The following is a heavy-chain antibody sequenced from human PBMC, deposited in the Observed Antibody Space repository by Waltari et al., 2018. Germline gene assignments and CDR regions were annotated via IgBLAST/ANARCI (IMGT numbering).Heavy chain of an antibody. CDR1: GGTFSSYA. D-gene: IGHD6-13*01. CDR3: ALSYTAAGLFDC. CDR2: LIPMCGTA. J-gene: IGHJ4*02. Sequence: QVQLVQSGAEVKKPGSSVKVSCKASGGTFSSYAISWVRQAPGQGLEWMGELIPMCGTATYEQKFQGRGTITTDEATSTAYIELSSLRSEDTAVYYCALSYTAAGLFDCWGQGTLVTVSS. V-gene: IGHV1-69*05.